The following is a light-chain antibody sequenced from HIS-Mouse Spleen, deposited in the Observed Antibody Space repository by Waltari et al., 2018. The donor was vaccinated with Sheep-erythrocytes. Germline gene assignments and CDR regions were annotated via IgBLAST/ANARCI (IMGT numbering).Light chain of an antibody. CDR3: CSYAGSYNHV. CDR2: DVS. CDR1: SSDVGGHTY. V-gene: IGLV2-11*01. J-gene: IGLJ1*01. Sequence: QSALTQPRSVSGSPGQSVTIPCTGTSSDVGGHTYVSWYQQHPGKAPKLMIYDVSKRPSGVPDRFSGSKSGNTASLTISGLQAEDEADYYCCSYAGSYNHVFATGTKVTVL.